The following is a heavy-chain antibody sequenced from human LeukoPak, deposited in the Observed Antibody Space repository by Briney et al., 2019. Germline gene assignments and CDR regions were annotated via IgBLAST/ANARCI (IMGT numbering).Heavy chain of an antibody. J-gene: IGHJ4*02. CDR3: AREVDAYGIDF. V-gene: IGHV4-59*01. Sequence: SETLSLTCTVSGGSISSYYWSWIRQPPGKGLEWIGYIYYSGSTNYNPSLKSRVTISVDTSKNQFSLKLSSVTAADTAVYYCAREVDAYGIDFWGQGTLVTVSS. CDR2: IYYSGST. D-gene: IGHD2-15*01. CDR1: GGSISSYY.